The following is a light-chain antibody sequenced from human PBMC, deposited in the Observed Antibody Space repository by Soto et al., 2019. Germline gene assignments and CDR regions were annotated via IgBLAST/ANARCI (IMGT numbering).Light chain of an antibody. CDR2: DDN. CDR3: GSWDSSLSAYV. Sequence: QSVLAQPPPVSAAPGQKVTISCSGSSSNIGGNSVSWYQQLPGTAPKLLIYDDNKRPSGIPDRFSGSKSGTSATPGITGFQTGDEADYYCGSWDSSLSAYVFGTGTKVTVL. J-gene: IGLJ1*01. CDR1: SSNIGGNS. V-gene: IGLV1-51*01.